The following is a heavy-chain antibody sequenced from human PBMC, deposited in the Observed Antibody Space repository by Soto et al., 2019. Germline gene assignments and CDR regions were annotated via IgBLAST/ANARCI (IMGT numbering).Heavy chain of an antibody. CDR1: GGSISTYY. V-gene: IGHV4-59*01. J-gene: IGHJ6*02. Sequence: QVQLQESGPGLVKPSETLSLTCTVSGGSISTYYWCWVRQSPAERLEWIGYSYYNGGTTTYNPPLKSRVTTSVDHPKKQFSLKLTAVAAADTAVYHCVRIGTDGLGDDWGQGTTVTVSS. CDR3: VRIGTDGLGDD. CDR2: SYYNGGT. D-gene: IGHD1-26*01.